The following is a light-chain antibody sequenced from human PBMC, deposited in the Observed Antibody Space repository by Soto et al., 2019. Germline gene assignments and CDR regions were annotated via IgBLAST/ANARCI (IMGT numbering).Light chain of an antibody. J-gene: IGLJ1*01. CDR3: RSYPNINTRACV. CDR1: SGDIGSYNR. V-gene: IGLV2-14*01. Sequence: QSALTQPASVSGSPGQSITISCTGTSGDIGSYNRVSWYQQHPGKAPKLIIYEVTDRPSGVSNRFSGSKSGNTASLTISGLQAEDEAEYYGRSYPNINTRACVFGTGTKVPVL. CDR2: EVT.